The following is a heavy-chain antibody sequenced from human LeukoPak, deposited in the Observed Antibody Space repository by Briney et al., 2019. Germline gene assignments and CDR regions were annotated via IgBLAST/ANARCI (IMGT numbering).Heavy chain of an antibody. V-gene: IGHV1-46*01. CDR2: IDPSGGST. CDR3: ARTGIAARAHFDY. Sequence: GASVKVSCKASGYTFTVYYMHWVRQAPGQGLEWMGIIDPSGGSTSYAQKFQGRVTMTRDTSTSTVYMELSSLRSEDTAVYYCARTGIAARAHFDYWGQGTLVTVSS. CDR1: GYTFTVYY. J-gene: IGHJ4*02. D-gene: IGHD6-6*01.